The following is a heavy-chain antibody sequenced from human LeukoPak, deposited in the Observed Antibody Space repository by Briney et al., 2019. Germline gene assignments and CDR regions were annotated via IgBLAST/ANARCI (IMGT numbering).Heavy chain of an antibody. CDR3: VRDWYFSSGGHSYYYYYMDV. D-gene: IGHD6-13*01. Sequence: GGSLRLSCAASGFTFSSYAMNWVRRAPGKGLEWVSYISGGSGTIYYADSVKGRFTISRDDAKNSLYLQMNSLRAEDTAVYYCVRDWYFSSGGHSYYYYYMDVWGQGTTVTVS. J-gene: IGHJ6*02. CDR2: ISGGSGTI. CDR1: GFTFSSYA. V-gene: IGHV3-48*04.